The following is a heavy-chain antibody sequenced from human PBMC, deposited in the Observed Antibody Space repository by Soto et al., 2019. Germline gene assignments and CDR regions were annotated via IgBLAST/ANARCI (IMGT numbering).Heavy chain of an antibody. D-gene: IGHD4-17*01. CDR1: GGSISTGGYY. V-gene: IGHV4-31*03. CDR2: IYYSGST. Sequence: QVQLQESGPGLVKPSQTLSLTCTVSGGSISTGGYYWTWIRQHPGKGLEWIGYIYYSGSTYYNPSLKSRVTISVDTSKNQFSLKLSSVTAPDTAVYYCARGLSVTLFDNWGQGTLVTVSS. CDR3: ARGLSVTLFDN. J-gene: IGHJ4*02.